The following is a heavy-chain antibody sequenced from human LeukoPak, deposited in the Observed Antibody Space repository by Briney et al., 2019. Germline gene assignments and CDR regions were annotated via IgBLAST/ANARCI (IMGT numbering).Heavy chain of an antibody. J-gene: IGHJ1*01. V-gene: IGHV1-18*01. Sequence: ASVKVSCKASGYTFTSSGISWVRQAPGQGLEWMGWISGYNGYTNYAQKFQFRVTMTTDTSTSTAYMELRSLTSDDTAVYYCARDKAVTTELTQYFHHWGQGTLVTVSS. CDR2: ISGYNGYT. D-gene: IGHD4-11*01. CDR3: ARDKAVTTELTQYFHH. CDR1: GYTFTSSG.